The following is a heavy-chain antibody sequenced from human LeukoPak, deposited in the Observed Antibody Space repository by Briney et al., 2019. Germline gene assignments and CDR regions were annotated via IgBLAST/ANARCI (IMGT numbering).Heavy chain of an antibody. J-gene: IGHJ4*02. V-gene: IGHV3-53*01. D-gene: IGHD4-17*01. CDR2: IYSGGST. Sequence: GGSLRLSCAASGFTVSSNYMNWVRQAPGKGLEWVSVIYSGGSTYYAASVKGRFTISRDNSKNTLYLQMNSLRAEDTAVYYCAREAVTRNYFDYWGQGTLVTVSS. CDR3: AREAVTRNYFDY. CDR1: GFTVSSNY.